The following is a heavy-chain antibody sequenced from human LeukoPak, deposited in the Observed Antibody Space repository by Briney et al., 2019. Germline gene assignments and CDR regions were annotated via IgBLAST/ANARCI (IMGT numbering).Heavy chain of an antibody. Sequence: SETLSLTCTVSGGSISGYYWSWIRQPPGKGLEWIGFIYYNGNTNYNPSLKTRVTMSVDPSNNQLSLRLFSVTAADTAMYYCAKVERGGSLYYYYYMDVWGKGTTVTVSS. J-gene: IGHJ6*03. V-gene: IGHV4-59*01. CDR3: AKVERGGSLYYYYYMDV. CDR1: GGSISGYY. CDR2: IYYNGNT. D-gene: IGHD1-26*01.